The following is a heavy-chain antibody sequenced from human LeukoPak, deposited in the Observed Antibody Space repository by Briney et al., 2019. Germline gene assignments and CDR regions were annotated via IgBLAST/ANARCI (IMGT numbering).Heavy chain of an antibody. Sequence: PGGSLRLSCAASGFTFSSNGMSWVRQAPGKGLEWVAVISDDGSNKYYADSVKGRFTISRDNSKNTLYLQMNSLRLEDTALYYCAKDADTATIIYWYFDLWGRGTLVTVSS. CDR1: GFTFSSNG. CDR2: ISDDGSNK. D-gene: IGHD5-18*01. V-gene: IGHV3-30*18. J-gene: IGHJ2*01. CDR3: AKDADTATIIYWYFDL.